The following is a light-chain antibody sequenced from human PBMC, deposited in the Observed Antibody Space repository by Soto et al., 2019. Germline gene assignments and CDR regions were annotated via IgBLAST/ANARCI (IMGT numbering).Light chain of an antibody. CDR2: WAS. J-gene: IGKJ4*01. CDR1: QSVLYNSNNKNY. V-gene: IGKV4-1*01. CDR3: QQYYSTPLT. Sequence: DIVMTQSPDSLAVSLGERATINCKSSQSVLYNSNNKNYLTWYQHKPGQPPKLLIYWASTRESGVPDRFSGSGSGTDFTLTISSLQAEDGAVYYCQQYYSTPLTFGGGTKVEIK.